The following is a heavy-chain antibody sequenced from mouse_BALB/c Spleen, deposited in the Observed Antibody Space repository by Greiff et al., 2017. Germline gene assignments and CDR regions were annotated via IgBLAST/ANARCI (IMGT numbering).Heavy chain of an antibody. V-gene: IGHV1-77*01. Sequence: QVQLKESGAELARPGASVKLSCKASGYTFTDYYINWVKQRTGQGLEWIGEIYPGSGNTYYNEKFKGKATLTADKSSSTAYMQLSSLTSEDSAVYFCARGARLFDYWGQGTTLTVSS. D-gene: IGHD1-2*01. J-gene: IGHJ2*01. CDR2: IYPGSGNT. CDR1: GYTFTDYY. CDR3: ARGARLFDY.